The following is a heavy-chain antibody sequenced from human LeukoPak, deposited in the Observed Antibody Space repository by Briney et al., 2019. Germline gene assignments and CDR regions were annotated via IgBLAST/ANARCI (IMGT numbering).Heavy chain of an antibody. J-gene: IGHJ4*02. CDR3: AVEDLGYCSSTSCRLDY. V-gene: IGHV1-69*04. D-gene: IGHD2-2*01. CDR1: GGTFSSYA. Sequence: SVKVSCKASGGTFSSYAISWVRQAPGKGLEWMGRIIPILGIANYAQKFQCRVTITADKPTSTAYMELCSLRSEDTAVYYCAVEDLGYCSSTSCRLDYWGQGTLVAVSS. CDR2: IIPILGIA.